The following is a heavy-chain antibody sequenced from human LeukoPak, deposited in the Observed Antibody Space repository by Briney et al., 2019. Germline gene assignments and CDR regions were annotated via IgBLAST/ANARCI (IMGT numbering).Heavy chain of an antibody. CDR2: VSDTGRA. CDR3: ARGTDSTPSSGYHSFVY. D-gene: IGHD3-22*01. Sequence: SETLSLTCTVSGGSITGYYWTWIRQPAGKGLEWIGRVSDTGRAYYNPSLERRVTISLDTSNNRFSLKVTSVTAADTAVYYCARGTDSTPSSGYHSFVYWAQGTLVSVSS. J-gene: IGHJ4*02. CDR1: GGSITGYY. V-gene: IGHV4-4*07.